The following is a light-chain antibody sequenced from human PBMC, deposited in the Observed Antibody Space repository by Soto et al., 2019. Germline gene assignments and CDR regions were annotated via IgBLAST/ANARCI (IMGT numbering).Light chain of an antibody. Sequence: TVMTQSPATLSVSPGERATLSCRASQYVSTSLAWYQLKPGQAPRLLVYGASNRATGIPARFSGSGSGTEFTLTISSLQSEDFALYYCQQYNNWPKTFGQGTKVDIK. CDR3: QQYNNWPKT. V-gene: IGKV3-15*01. CDR1: QYVSTS. CDR2: GAS. J-gene: IGKJ1*01.